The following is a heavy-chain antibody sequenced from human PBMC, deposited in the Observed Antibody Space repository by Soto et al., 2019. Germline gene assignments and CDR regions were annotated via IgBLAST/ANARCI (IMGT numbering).Heavy chain of an antibody. CDR2: INPNSGGT. CDR1: GYTFTGYY. V-gene: IGHV1-2*04. Sequence: QVQLVQSGAEVKKPGASVKVSCKASGYTFTGYYMHWVRQAPGQGLEWMGWINPNSGGTNYAQKFQGWVTMTRDTSISTAYMELSRLRSDDTAVYYCARAREGGYSYGHYYYYYGMDVWGQGTTVTVSS. J-gene: IGHJ6*02. D-gene: IGHD5-18*01. CDR3: ARAREGGYSYGHYYYYYGMDV.